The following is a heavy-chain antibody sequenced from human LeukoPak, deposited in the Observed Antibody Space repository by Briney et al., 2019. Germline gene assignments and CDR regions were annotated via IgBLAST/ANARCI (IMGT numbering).Heavy chain of an antibody. CDR3: ARRLGAGYDY. J-gene: IGHJ4*02. D-gene: IGHD6-19*01. V-gene: IGHV1-2*02. Sequence: GASVKVSCKASGYTFTGYHIHWVRQAPGQGLEWVGWINPNTGDTTSAQKFHGRVTVTSDTSISTAYMDLSSLRSDDTAVYYCARRLGAGYDYWGQGTLVTVSS. CDR2: INPNTGDT. CDR1: GYTFTGYH.